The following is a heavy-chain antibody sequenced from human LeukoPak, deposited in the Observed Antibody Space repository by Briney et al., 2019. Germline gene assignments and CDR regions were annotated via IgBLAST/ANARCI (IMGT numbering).Heavy chain of an antibody. Sequence: SETLSLTCTVSGGSLSSHYWSWIRQPPGKGLEWIGYIYYSGTTNYNPSLKSRVTISVDTSKNQFCLKLSSVTAADTAVYYCARGVYIAAAQYGYWGQGTLVTVSS. CDR3: ARGVYIAAAQYGY. D-gene: IGHD6-13*01. CDR1: GGSLSSHY. CDR2: IYYSGTT. J-gene: IGHJ4*02. V-gene: IGHV4-59*11.